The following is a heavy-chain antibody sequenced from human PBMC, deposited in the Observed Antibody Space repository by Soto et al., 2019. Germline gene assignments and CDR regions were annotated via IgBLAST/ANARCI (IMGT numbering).Heavy chain of an antibody. J-gene: IGHJ5*02. Sequence: EVQLLESGGGLVQPGGSLRLSCAASGFTFSSYAMSWVRQPPGKGPEWVSTITGSGDITYYTDSVKGRFTISRDNSKNTLFLQMNSLRAEDTAVYFCAEDWASQQYNWFDPWGQGTLVTVSS. CDR2: ITGSGDIT. CDR3: AEDWASQQYNWFDP. CDR1: GFTFSSYA. V-gene: IGHV3-23*01. D-gene: IGHD1-1*01.